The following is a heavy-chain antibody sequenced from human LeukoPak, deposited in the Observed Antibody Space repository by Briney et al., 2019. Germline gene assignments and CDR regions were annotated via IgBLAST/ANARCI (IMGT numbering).Heavy chain of an antibody. Sequence: ASVKVSCKASGYTFTRYYMHWARQAPGQGLEWMGIINPSGGSTSYAQKFQGRVTMTRDTSTSTVYMELSSLRSEDTAVYYCARDLNKYQLLSWFDPWGQGTLVTVSS. CDR1: GYTFTRYY. V-gene: IGHV1-46*01. D-gene: IGHD2-2*01. CDR2: INPSGGST. J-gene: IGHJ5*02. CDR3: ARDLNKYQLLSWFDP.